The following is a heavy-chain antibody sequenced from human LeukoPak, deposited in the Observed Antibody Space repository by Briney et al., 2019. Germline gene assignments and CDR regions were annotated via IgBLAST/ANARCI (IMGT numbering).Heavy chain of an antibody. J-gene: IGHJ6*02. CDR2: INPSGGST. V-gene: IGHV1-46*01. CDR1: GYTFTSYY. Sequence: ASVKVSCKASGYTFTSYYMHWVRQAPGQGLEWMGIINPSGGSTSYAQKLQGRVTMTRDTSTSTVYMELSSLRSEDTAVYYCAREYSSGYYYYGMDVWGQGTTVTVSS. D-gene: IGHD6-19*01. CDR3: AREYSSGYYYYGMDV.